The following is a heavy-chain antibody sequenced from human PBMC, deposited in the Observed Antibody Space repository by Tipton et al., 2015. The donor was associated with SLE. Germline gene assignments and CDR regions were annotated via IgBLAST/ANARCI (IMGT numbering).Heavy chain of an antibody. CDR1: GGSFSSGSYY. CDR2: INHSGST. CDR3: ARDRRDSSPLLGYYYGMDV. V-gene: IGHV4-34*01. J-gene: IGHJ6*02. Sequence: TLSLTCAVYGGSFSSGSYYWSWIRQPPGKGLEWIGEINHSGSTNCNPSLKSRVTISVDTSKNQFSLKLSSVTAADTAVYYCARDRRDSSPLLGYYYGMDVWGQWTTVTVSS. D-gene: IGHD6-13*01.